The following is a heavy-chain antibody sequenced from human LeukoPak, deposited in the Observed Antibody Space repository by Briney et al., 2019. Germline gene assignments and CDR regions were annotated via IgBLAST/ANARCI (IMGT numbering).Heavy chain of an antibody. Sequence: PSETLSLTCTVSGGSISSSSYYWGWIRQPPGKGLEWIGSIYHSGSTYYNPSLKSRVTISVDTSKNQFSLKLSSVTAADTAVYYCARESWGAAAGTRGFDPWGQGTLVTVSS. J-gene: IGHJ5*02. V-gene: IGHV4-39*07. CDR1: GGSISSSSYY. CDR3: ARESWGAAAGTRGFDP. CDR2: IYHSGST. D-gene: IGHD6-13*01.